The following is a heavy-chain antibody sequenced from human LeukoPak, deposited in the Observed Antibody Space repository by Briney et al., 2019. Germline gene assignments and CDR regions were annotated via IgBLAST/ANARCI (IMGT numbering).Heavy chain of an antibody. V-gene: IGHV3-9*01. CDR3: AKNIEVTATNDGAFDI. D-gene: IGHD2-21*02. CDR1: VFSFYDAT. CDR2: ISWNSGVI. Sequence: GGALRLSCAASVFSFYDATMCCVREAPGEGLGWGSEISWNSGVIGYADSVKGRFTISRDNSKNYLYLQMNSLKAEDTALYSCAKNIEVTATNDGAFDIWGQGTMVTVSS. J-gene: IGHJ3*02.